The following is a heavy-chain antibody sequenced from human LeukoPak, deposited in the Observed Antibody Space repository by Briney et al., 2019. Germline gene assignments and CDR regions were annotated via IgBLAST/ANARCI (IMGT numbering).Heavy chain of an antibody. CDR2: INPSGDRT. CDR1: GYIFNSYY. CDR3: ARDGDLLISLDY. Sequence: ASVKVSCKASGYIFNSYYMHWVRQAPGQGLEWMGVINPSGDRTAYAQKFQGRVTMTRDMSTSTVYMELSSLRSEDTAVYYCARDGDLLISLDYWGQGTLVTVSS. D-gene: IGHD1-26*01. V-gene: IGHV1-46*02. J-gene: IGHJ4*02.